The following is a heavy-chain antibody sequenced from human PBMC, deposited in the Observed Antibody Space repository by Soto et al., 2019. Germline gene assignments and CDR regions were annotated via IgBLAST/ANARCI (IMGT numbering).Heavy chain of an antibody. D-gene: IGHD1-7*01. CDR3: ARARNWNYDAFYI. Sequence: GGSLRLSCAASGFTFGDYGMSWVRQAPGKGLEWVSGINWNGGSTGYADSVKGRFTISRDNAKNSLYLQRNSLRAEDTALYYCARARNWNYDAFYIWGQGTMVTVSS. J-gene: IGHJ3*02. V-gene: IGHV3-20*04. CDR2: INWNGGST. CDR1: GFTFGDYG.